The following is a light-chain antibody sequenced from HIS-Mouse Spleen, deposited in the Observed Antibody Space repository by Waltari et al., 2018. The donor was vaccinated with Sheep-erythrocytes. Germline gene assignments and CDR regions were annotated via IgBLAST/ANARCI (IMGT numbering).Light chain of an antibody. J-gene: IGLJ3*02. V-gene: IGLV2-11*01. Sequence: QSALTQPRSVSGSPGQSVTISCTGTSSDVGGYNYVSWYQQHPGKAPKLMVYEFSNRPPRVPDCFSGSKSGNTASLTISGLQAEDEADYYCCSYAGSYTWVFGGGTKLTVL. CDR1: SSDVGGYNY. CDR2: EFS. CDR3: CSYAGSYTWV.